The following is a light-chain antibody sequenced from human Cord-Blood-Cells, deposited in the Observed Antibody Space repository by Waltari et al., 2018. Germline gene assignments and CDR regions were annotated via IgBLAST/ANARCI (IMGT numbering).Light chain of an antibody. CDR3: QQRSNWPPFT. CDR2: DAS. V-gene: IGKV3-11*01. Sequence: EIVFTQSPVTLHLSPGESATLPCRASQSVSSYLAWYQQKPGQAPRLLIYDASNRATGIPARFSGSGSGTDFTLTISSLEPEDFAVYYCQQRSNWPPFTFGPGTKVDIK. J-gene: IGKJ3*01. CDR1: QSVSSY.